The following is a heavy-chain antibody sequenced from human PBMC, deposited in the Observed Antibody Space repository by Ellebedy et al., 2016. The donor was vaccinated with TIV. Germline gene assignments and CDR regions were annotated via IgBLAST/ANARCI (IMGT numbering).Heavy chain of an antibody. D-gene: IGHD6-13*01. CDR3: ASRGGYSSSWYYFDY. CDR1: GGTFSSYA. Sequence: SVKVSXXASGGTFSSYAISWVRQAPGQGLEWMGGIIPMFGTANYAQKFQGRITITADESTSTAYMELSSLRSEDTAVYYCASRGGYSSSWYYFDYWGQGTLVTVSS. CDR2: IIPMFGTA. V-gene: IGHV1-69*13. J-gene: IGHJ4*02.